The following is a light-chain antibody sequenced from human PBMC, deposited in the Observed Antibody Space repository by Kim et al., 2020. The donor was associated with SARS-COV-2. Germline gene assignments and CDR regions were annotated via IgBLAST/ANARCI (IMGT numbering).Light chain of an antibody. CDR3: QNWGTGSWV. Sequence: SFTLTCALGRGHSSCAITWHQQQQEKGPGFQMRVYCDGSHSNGDGDPDRFSGSGSGAELSLTIPSPQSEDESDYYSQNWGTGSWVFGGGTKLTVL. CDR1: RGHSSCA. CDR2: VYCDGSH. V-gene: IGLV4-69*01. J-gene: IGLJ3*02.